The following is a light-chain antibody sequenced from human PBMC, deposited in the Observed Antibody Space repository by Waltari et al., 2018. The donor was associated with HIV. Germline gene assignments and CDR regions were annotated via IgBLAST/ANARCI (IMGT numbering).Light chain of an antibody. V-gene: IGLV2-14*01. CDR2: EVS. J-gene: IGLJ1*01. Sequence: QSALTQPASVSGSPGQSITISCTGTTSDLGNYNYVPWYQHHPGRAPKLIIYEVSNRPSGVSNRFSGSKSGNTASLTVSGLHAEDEGDYYCSSYSSSTSPYVFGTGTKVTVV. CDR1: TSDLGNYNY. CDR3: SSYSSSTSPYV.